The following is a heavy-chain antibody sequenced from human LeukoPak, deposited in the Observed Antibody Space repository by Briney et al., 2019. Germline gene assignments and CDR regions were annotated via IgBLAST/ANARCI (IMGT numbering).Heavy chain of an antibody. Sequence: PGGSLRLSCAASGFTFSSYSMNWVRQAPGKGLEWVSSISSSSSYIYYADSVKGRFTISRDNAKNSLYLQMSSLRAEDTAVYYCASGKRLSDAFDIWGQGTMVTVSS. CDR2: ISSSSSYI. D-gene: IGHD6-25*01. J-gene: IGHJ3*02. V-gene: IGHV3-21*01. CDR1: GFTFSSYS. CDR3: ASGKRLSDAFDI.